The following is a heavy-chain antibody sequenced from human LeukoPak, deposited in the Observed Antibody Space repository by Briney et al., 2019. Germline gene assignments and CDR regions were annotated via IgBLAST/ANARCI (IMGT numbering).Heavy chain of an antibody. J-gene: IGHJ3*02. V-gene: IGHV3-64*01. CDR1: GFTFSSYA. CDR2: ISSNGYNT. Sequence: PGGSPRLSCAASGFTFSSYAMHWVRQAPGKGLEYVSAISSNGYNTYYANSVKGRFTISRDNSKNTLFLQMGSLKAEDMAVYYCAREGVTVAFDIWGQGTMVTVSS. CDR3: AREGVTVAFDI. D-gene: IGHD4-17*01.